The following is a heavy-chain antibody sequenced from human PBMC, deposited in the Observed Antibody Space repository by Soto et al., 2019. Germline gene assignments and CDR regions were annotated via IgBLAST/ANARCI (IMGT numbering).Heavy chain of an antibody. CDR1: GFAFSNYA. CDR3: AKDRTVAARNFDY. D-gene: IGHD6-6*01. V-gene: IGHV3-23*01. J-gene: IGHJ4*02. Sequence: QPGGSLRLSCAASGFAFSNYAMHWVRQAPGKGLEWVSSISTSIDATYYADSVKGRFTISRDDSKNTLYLQMNSLRADDSAVYYCAKDRTVAARNFDYWGQGTPAPVYS. CDR2: ISTSIDAT.